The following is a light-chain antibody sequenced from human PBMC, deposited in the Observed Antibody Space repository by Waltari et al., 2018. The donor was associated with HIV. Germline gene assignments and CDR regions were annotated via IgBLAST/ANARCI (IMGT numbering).Light chain of an antibody. J-gene: IGKJ1*01. CDR1: QRLLQSAGRTY. CDR2: EVS. Sequence: DIVMTQSPLSLSVTPGQPASISCKSSQRLLQSAGRTYLFWYLQKPGQPQQLLIHEVSNLFSGVPDRFSGSGSGTDFTLKISRVEAEDVGVYYCMQSLQLPRTFGQGTKVEIK. V-gene: IGKV2D-29*01. CDR3: MQSLQLPRT.